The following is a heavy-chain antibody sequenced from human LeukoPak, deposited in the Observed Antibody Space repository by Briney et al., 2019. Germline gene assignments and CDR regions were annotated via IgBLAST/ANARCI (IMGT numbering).Heavy chain of an antibody. D-gene: IGHD2-15*01. V-gene: IGHV3-23*01. CDR3: ARTDVYCSGGSCYSGSYIY. J-gene: IGHJ4*02. CDR1: GFTFSSYA. CDR2: ISGSGGST. Sequence: GGSLRLSCAASGFTFSSYAMSWVRQAPGKGLEWVSAISGSGGSTYYADSVKGRFTISRDNSKNTLYLQMNSLRAEDTAVYYCARTDVYCSGGSCYSGSYIYWGQGTLVTVSS.